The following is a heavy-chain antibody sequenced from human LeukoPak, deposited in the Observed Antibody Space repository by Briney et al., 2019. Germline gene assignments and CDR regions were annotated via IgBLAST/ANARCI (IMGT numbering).Heavy chain of an antibody. CDR1: GFTFSSYA. CDR3: AREMIGSPFSSFDM. CDR2: LWRDGSIE. D-gene: IGHD2-21*01. J-gene: IGHJ3*02. Sequence: PGRSLRLSCAASGFTFSSYAMHWVRQAPGKGLDWVALLWRDGSIEFYADSVKGRFTISRDNSKNTLYLQMDSLRAEDTALYFCAREMIGSPFSSFDMWGQGTMVIVSS. V-gene: IGHV3-33*08.